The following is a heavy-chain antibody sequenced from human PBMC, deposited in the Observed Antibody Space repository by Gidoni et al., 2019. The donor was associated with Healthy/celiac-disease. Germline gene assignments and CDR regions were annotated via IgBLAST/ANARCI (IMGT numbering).Heavy chain of an antibody. CDR1: GGSISSYY. Sequence: QVQLQESGPGLVKPSETLSLTCTVSGGSISSYYWSWIRQPPGKGLEWIGYIYYSGSTNYNPSLKSRVTISVDTSKNQFSLKLSSVTAADTAVYYCARVDDLDQPFECAFDIWGQGTMVTVSS. D-gene: IGHD5-12*01. CDR3: ARVDDLDQPFECAFDI. J-gene: IGHJ3*02. CDR2: IYYSGST. V-gene: IGHV4-59*01.